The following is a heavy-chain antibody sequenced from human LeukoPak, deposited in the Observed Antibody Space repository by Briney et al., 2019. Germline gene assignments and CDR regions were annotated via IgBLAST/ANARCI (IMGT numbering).Heavy chain of an antibody. D-gene: IGHD3-22*01. V-gene: IGHV1-2*02. J-gene: IGHJ4*01. CDR2: INPNSGDT. Sequence: GASVKLSCKASGYPFITYFMHWVRQAPGQGLEWMGWINPNSGDTYYPQEFQDRVAMPRDTSTNTAYMDLRRLTSDDTAIYYCAKAINYYDSSGYYLYYFDYWGHGTPVTVSS. CDR1: GYPFITYF. CDR3: AKAINYYDSSGYYLYYFDY.